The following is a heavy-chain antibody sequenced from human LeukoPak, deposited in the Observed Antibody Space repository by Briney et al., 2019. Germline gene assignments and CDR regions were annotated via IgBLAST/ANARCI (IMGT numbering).Heavy chain of an antibody. V-gene: IGHV3-43*02. J-gene: IGHJ3*02. CDR1: GFTFDDYA. CDR3: AKGNERRAFDI. CDR2: ISGDGDST. Sequence: GGSLRLSCAASGFTFDDYAIHWVRQAPGRGLDWVSLISGDGDSTYYADSVKGQFTISRDNSENSLYLQMNSLRTEDTALYYCAKGNERRAFDIWGQGTMVTVSS. D-gene: IGHD5-24*01.